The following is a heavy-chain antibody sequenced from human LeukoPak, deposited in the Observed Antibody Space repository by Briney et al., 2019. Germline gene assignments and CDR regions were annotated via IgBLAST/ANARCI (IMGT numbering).Heavy chain of an antibody. D-gene: IGHD4-17*01. V-gene: IGHV1-18*01. Sequence: ASVKVSCKASGFTLTNYAMNWVRQAPGQGLEWMGWISAYNGNTNYAQKLQGRVTMTTDTSTSTAYMELRSLRSDDTAVYYCARCDTPYGDLDYWGQGTLVTVSS. CDR1: GFTLTNYA. CDR2: ISAYNGNT. J-gene: IGHJ4*02. CDR3: ARCDTPYGDLDY.